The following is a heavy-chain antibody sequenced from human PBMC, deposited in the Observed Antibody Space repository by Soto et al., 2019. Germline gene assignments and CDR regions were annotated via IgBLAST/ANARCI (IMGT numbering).Heavy chain of an antibody. Sequence: PGGSLRLSCAASGFTFSSYAMSWVRQAPGKGLEWVSAISGSGGSTYYADSVKGRFTISRDNSKNTLYLQMSSLRAEDTAVYYCAKYLHYYDFWSGYRTLDYWGQGTLVTVSS. D-gene: IGHD3-3*01. V-gene: IGHV3-23*01. J-gene: IGHJ4*02. CDR3: AKYLHYYDFWSGYRTLDY. CDR2: ISGSGGST. CDR1: GFTFSSYA.